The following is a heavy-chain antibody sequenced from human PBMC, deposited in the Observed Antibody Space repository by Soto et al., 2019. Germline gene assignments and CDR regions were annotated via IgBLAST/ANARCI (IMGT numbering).Heavy chain of an antibody. Sequence: APLNVSCKASGYTLTSYHMHWVRQAPGQGLEWMGIINPSGGSTTYAQKFQGRVSMTRDTSTTTVYMELRSLRSEDTAVYYCARLWYGDSPPSHGLDVWGQGTTVTVSS. V-gene: IGHV1-46*01. CDR2: INPSGGST. J-gene: IGHJ6*02. CDR1: GYTLTSYH. D-gene: IGHD3-10*01. CDR3: ARLWYGDSPPSHGLDV.